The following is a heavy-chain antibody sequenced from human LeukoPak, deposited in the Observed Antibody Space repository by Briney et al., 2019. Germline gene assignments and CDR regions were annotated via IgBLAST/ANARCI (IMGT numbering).Heavy chain of an antibody. CDR3: ATYTHWVAGDV. CDR1: GFTFSDSW. CDR2: MNQDGSAK. J-gene: IGHJ6*02. Sequence: GGSLRLSCAASGFTFSDSWMSWVRQAPGKGPEWVANMNQDGSAKGYVDSVKGRFTISRDNARNSLYLQMSSLRPEDTAVYYCATYTHWVAGDVWGQGTTATVSS. V-gene: IGHV3-7*01. D-gene: IGHD3-16*01.